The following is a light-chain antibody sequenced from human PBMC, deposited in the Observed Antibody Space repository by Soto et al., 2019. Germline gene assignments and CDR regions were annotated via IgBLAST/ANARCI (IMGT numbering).Light chain of an antibody. J-gene: IGKJ3*01. CDR1: QSVLYSSNNMNY. V-gene: IGKV4-1*01. CDR2: WAS. CDR3: QHKYGLPV. Sequence: DIVLTQSPDSLAVSLGERATINCKSSQSVLYSSNNMNYLAWYQQKPGQPPKLLIYWASTRESGVTDRFSGSGSGTDFTLTISDLQPEDVAVYYCQHKYGLPVVGPGTKVDIK.